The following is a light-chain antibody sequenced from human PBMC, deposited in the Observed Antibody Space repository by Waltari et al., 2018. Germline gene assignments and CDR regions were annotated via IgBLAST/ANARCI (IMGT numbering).Light chain of an antibody. CDR1: CPTLGAGSY. J-gene: IGLJ2*01. CDR3: QSYDRSHVV. CDR2: GNN. V-gene: IGLV1-40*01. Sequence: VLTQPPSVSRAPGQGVPISCPGRCPTLGAGSYQHWYQQFSGTAPKLLIYGNNNRPSGVPDRCSGSKSGTSASLAITGLQAEDEADYYCQSYDRSHVVFGGGTKLTVL.